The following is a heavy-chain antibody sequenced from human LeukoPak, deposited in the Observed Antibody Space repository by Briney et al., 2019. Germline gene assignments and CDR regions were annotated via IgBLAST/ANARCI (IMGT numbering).Heavy chain of an antibody. CDR2: ISYDGSNK. D-gene: IGHD2-2*01. CDR3: AKVWRYCSSTSCLNFDY. Sequence: RGSLRLSCAASGFTFSSYGMHWVRQAPGKGLEWVAVISYDGSNKYYADSVKGRFTISRDNSKNTLYLQMNSLRAEDTAVYYCAKVWRYCSSTSCLNFDYWGQGTLVTVSS. V-gene: IGHV3-30*18. CDR1: GFTFSSYG. J-gene: IGHJ4*02.